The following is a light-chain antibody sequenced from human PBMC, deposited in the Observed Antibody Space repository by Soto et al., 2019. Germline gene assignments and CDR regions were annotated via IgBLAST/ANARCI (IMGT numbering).Light chain of an antibody. J-gene: IGKJ1*01. CDR3: QQYGSSPT. V-gene: IGKV3-20*01. Sequence: DIVLTQSPGTLSLSPGERATLSCRSSQSVSSNYLAWYQQKPDQAPRLVIYDVSGRATGIPDRFSGSGSGKDFTLTISRLEHDDSAVYYCQQYGSSPTFGQGTKVEIK. CDR2: DVS. CDR1: QSVSSNY.